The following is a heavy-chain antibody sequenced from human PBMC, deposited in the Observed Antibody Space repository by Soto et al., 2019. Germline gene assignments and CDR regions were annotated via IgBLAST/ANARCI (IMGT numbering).Heavy chain of an antibody. J-gene: IGHJ4*02. Sequence: QVQLVQSGAEVKKPGASMKVSCKASGYTFTDYYIHWVRQAPGQGLDWMGWINPNSGGTLYAQKFEGWVTMTRDTSISTAYRALSRLRSNDTAVYYCARGGGDSSGFDYWGQGTLVTASS. D-gene: IGHD3-22*01. CDR3: ARGGGDSSGFDY. CDR2: INPNSGGT. CDR1: GYTFTDYY. V-gene: IGHV1-2*04.